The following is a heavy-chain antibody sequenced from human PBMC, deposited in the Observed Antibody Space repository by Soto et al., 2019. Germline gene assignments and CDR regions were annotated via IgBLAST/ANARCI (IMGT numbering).Heavy chain of an antibody. J-gene: IGHJ4*02. CDR2: INYRGST. CDR3: ARDAPGVAPY. D-gene: IGHD2-15*01. CDR1: GGSINSGDSY. V-gene: IGHV4-31*03. Sequence: QVQLQESGPGLVRPSQTLSLTCTVSGGSINSGDSYWNWIRQHPEKGLEWIGYINYRGSTFYNPSLKSRIIISVDTSKNQFSLSLSSVTAADTALYYCARDAPGVAPYWGQGTLVTVSS.